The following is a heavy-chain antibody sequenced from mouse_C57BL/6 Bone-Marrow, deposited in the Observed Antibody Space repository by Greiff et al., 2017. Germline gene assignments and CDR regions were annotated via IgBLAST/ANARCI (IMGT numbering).Heavy chain of an antibody. CDR2: IHPNSGST. CDR1: GYTFTSYW. D-gene: IGHD2-5*01. CDR3: ARGGSNPGYFYY. Sequence: VQLQQSGAELVKPGASVKLSCKASGYTFTSYWMHWVKQRPGQGLEWIGMIHPNSGSTNYNEKFKSKATLTVDKSSSTAYMQLSSLTSEDSAVYYCARGGSNPGYFYYWGQGTTLTVSS. V-gene: IGHV1-64*01. J-gene: IGHJ2*01.